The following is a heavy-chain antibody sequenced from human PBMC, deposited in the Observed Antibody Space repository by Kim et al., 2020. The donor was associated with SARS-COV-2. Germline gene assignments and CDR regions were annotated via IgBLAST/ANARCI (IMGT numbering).Heavy chain of an antibody. CDR3: ARGTFAPGGSSSSWYYYYGMDV. V-gene: IGHV6-1*01. Sequence: SQTLSLTCAISGDSVSSNSAAWNWIRQSPSRGLEWLGRTYYRSKWYNDYAVSVKSRITINPDTSKNQFSLQLNSVTPEDTAVYYCARGTFAPGGSSSSWYYYYGMDVWGQGTTVTVSS. D-gene: IGHD6-13*01. J-gene: IGHJ6*02. CDR1: GDSVSSNSAA. CDR2: TYYRSKWYN.